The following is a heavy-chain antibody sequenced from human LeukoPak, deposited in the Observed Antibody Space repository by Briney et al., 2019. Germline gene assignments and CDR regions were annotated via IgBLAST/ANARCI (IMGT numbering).Heavy chain of an antibody. CDR2: MKSNSGDT. CDR1: GYTFTGYD. CDR3: ARGEYSSSWYPFDY. J-gene: IGHJ4*02. D-gene: IGHD6-13*01. Sequence: ASVTVSCKTSGYTFTGYDINWVRQAPGQGREWMGWMKSNSGDTHFAQKFQGRLTMTRNTSISTAFMELSSLRSEDTAVYYCARGEYSSSWYPFDYWGQGSLVTVSS. V-gene: IGHV1-8*01.